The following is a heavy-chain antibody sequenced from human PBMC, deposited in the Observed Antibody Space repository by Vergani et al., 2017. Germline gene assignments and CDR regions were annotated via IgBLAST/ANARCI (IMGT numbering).Heavy chain of an antibody. CDR2: ISSSSSYI. D-gene: IGHD5-12*01. J-gene: IGHJ4*02. CDR1: GFTFSSYS. CDR3: ARRSGDIVALYYFDY. Sequence: EVQLVESGGGLVKPGGSLRLSCAASGFTFSSYSMNWVRQAPGKGLEWVSSISSSSSYIYYADSVKGRFTISRDNAKNSLYLQMNSLRAEDTAMYYCARRSGDIVALYYFDYWGQGTLVTVSS. V-gene: IGHV3-21*04.